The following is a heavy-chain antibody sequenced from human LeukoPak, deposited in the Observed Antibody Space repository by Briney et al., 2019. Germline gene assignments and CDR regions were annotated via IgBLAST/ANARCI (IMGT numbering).Heavy chain of an antibody. CDR2: ISWNGGSI. V-gene: IGHV3-9*01. J-gene: IGHJ4*02. D-gene: IGHD3-10*01. Sequence: GGSLRLSCAASGFTFDDYAMHWVRQAPGKGLEWVSGISWNGGSIGYADSVKGRLTISRDNAKNSLYLQMNSLRAEDTALYYCAKDTPFGDEPGGYFDNWGQGTLVTVSS. CDR3: AKDTPFGDEPGGYFDN. CDR1: GFTFDDYA.